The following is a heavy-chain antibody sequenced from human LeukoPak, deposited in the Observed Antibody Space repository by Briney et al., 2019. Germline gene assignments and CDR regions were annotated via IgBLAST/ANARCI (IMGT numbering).Heavy chain of an antibody. CDR1: GYTFTSYY. Sequence: ASVKVSRKASGYTFTSYYMHWVRQAPGQGLEWMGIINPSGGSTSYAQKFQGRVTMTRDTSTSTVYMELSSLRSEDTAVYYCARDSSGSTARASNWFDPWGQGTLVTVSS. J-gene: IGHJ5*02. CDR2: INPSGGST. V-gene: IGHV1-46*01. D-gene: IGHD6-19*01. CDR3: ARDSSGSTARASNWFDP.